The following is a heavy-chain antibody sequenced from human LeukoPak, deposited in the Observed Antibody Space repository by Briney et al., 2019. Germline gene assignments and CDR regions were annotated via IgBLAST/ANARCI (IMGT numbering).Heavy chain of an antibody. Sequence: GGSLRLSCAASRFPVRSNYMSWVRQAPGKGLEWVSSISGSSSYIYYADSLKGRFTISRDNAKNSLYLQINSLRAGDTALYYCARADSNIAARRIGFDYWGQGTLVTVSS. CDR3: ARADSNIAARRIGFDY. V-gene: IGHV3-21*01. J-gene: IGHJ4*02. CDR2: ISGSSSYI. CDR1: RFPVRSNY. D-gene: IGHD6-6*01.